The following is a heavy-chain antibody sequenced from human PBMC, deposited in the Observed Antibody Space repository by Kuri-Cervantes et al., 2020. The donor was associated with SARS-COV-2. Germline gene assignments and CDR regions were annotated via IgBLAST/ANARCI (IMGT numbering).Heavy chain of an antibody. CDR1: GYTFTDYY. CDR2: INPSEGYT. V-gene: IGHV1-46*01. D-gene: IGHD6-13*01. J-gene: IGHJ5*02. CDR3: ARDQSSSWYNWFDP. Sequence: ASVKVSCKASGYTFTDYYLHWVRQAPGQGLEWMGIINPSEGYTTYAQKFQGRVTMTRDTSTSTVYMELSSLTSDDAAVYYCARDQSSSWYNWFDPWGPGTLVTVSS.